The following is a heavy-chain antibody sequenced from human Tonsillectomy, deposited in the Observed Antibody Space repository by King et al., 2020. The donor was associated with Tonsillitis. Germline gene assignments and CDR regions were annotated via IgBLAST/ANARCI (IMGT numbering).Heavy chain of an antibody. D-gene: IGHD6-13*01. CDR1: GLTFNSYG. CDR2: ISNDGRST. Sequence: VQLVESGGGVVQPGGSLRVSCAASGLTFNSYGVHWVRQAPGKGLEWVAVISNDGRSTYYAASVKGRFTISRDNSKNTLYLQMNSLGAEDTAVYFCASDGAAGYDSTITTFDYWGQGTLVTVSS. J-gene: IGHJ4*02. CDR3: ASDGAAGYDSTITTFDY. V-gene: IGHV3-33*05.